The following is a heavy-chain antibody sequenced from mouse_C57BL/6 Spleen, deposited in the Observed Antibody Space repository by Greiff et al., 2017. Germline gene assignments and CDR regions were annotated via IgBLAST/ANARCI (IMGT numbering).Heavy chain of an antibody. V-gene: IGHV1-64*01. J-gene: IGHJ2*01. D-gene: IGHD2-5*01. CDR1: GYTFTSYW. Sequence: QVQLQQPGAELVKPGASVKLSCKASGYTFTSYWMHWVKQRPGQGLEWIGMIHPNSGSTNYNEKFKGKATLTVDKSSSTAYMQLSSLTSEDSAVSYVASMGYSNPAGYWGQGTTLTVSS. CDR2: IHPNSGST. CDR3: ASMGYSNPAGY.